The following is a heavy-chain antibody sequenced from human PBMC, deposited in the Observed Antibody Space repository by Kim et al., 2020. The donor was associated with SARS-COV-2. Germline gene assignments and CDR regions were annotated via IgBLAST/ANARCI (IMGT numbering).Heavy chain of an antibody. J-gene: IGHJ1*01. CDR3: VKRGYTVTWPAPH. CDR2: IIGSGGNT. V-gene: IGHV3-23*01. Sequence: GGSLRLSCTASGFSFSNYVMNWVRQAPGKGLEWVANIIGSGGNTYYADSVTGRFTVSRDNSENTLYLQMNGLRADDTAINYCVKRGYTVTWPAPHWGQGILVPVPS. D-gene: IGHD2-2*02. CDR1: GFSFSNYV.